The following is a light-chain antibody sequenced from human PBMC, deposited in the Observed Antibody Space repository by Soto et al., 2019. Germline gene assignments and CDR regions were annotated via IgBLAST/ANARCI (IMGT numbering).Light chain of an antibody. CDR3: QKSNSAPLT. Sequence: DIQMTQSPSSLSASVGDRVTITCLASQGISNYLDWYQQKPGKVPKLLIYAASTLQSGVPSRFSGSGSGTDFTLTISSLQPEDGATYYCQKSNSAPLTFGGGPKVEIK. CDR1: QGISNY. V-gene: IGKV1-27*01. CDR2: AAS. J-gene: IGKJ4*01.